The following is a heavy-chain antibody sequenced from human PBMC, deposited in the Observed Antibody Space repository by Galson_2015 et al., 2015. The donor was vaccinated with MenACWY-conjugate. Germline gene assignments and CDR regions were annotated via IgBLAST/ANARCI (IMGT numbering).Heavy chain of an antibody. CDR1: GFTFSDYY. J-gene: IGHJ4*02. D-gene: IGHD1-1*01. Sequence: SLRLSCAASGFTFSDYYMSWIRQAPGKGLEWVSYISSSSTYTDHADSVEGRFTISRDNAKNSLYLQMNSLRAEDTAVYYCARVQGGTRGVNYWGQGTLVTVSS. V-gene: IGHV3-11*05. CDR3: ARVQGGTRGVNY. CDR2: ISSSSTYT.